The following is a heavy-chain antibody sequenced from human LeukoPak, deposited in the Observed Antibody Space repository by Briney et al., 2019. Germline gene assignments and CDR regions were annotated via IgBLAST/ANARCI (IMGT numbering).Heavy chain of an antibody. Sequence: ASVKVSCKASGYTFTSYDINWVRQATGQGLEWMGWISAYNGNTNYAQKLQGRVTITTDTSTSTAYMELRSLRSDDTAVYYCARDIVVVVAATPSGAFDIWGQGTMVTVSS. D-gene: IGHD2-15*01. J-gene: IGHJ3*02. CDR2: ISAYNGNT. V-gene: IGHV1-18*01. CDR3: ARDIVVVVAATPSGAFDI. CDR1: GYTFTSYD.